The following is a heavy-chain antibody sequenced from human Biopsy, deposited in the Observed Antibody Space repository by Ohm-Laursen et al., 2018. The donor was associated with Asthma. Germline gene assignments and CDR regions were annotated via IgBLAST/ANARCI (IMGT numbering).Heavy chain of an antibody. CDR1: GFTFSRDR. CDR2: ISHDGSNK. Sequence: SLRLSCAASGFTFSRDRMHWVRQAPGKGLEWVAVISHDGSNKYYADSVKGRFTISRDNSKNTLDLQMNSLRAEDTAVYYCAGQYGGNSPSIEWGQGTLVTVSS. J-gene: IGHJ4*02. V-gene: IGHV3-30*03. D-gene: IGHD4-23*01. CDR3: AGQYGGNSPSIE.